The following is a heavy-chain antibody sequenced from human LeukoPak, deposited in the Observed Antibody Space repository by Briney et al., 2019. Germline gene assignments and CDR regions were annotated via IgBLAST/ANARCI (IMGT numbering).Heavy chain of an antibody. V-gene: IGHV3-49*03. Sequence: GGSLSLSCTAAGFTFGDYAMSWFRQATGKGLEWVGFSRSKAYGGTTEYAASVKGRFTISRDDSKSIAYLQMNSLKTEDTAVYYCTRDRRRGYSYYFDYWGQGTLVTVSS. D-gene: IGHD5-18*01. CDR3: TRDRRRGYSYYFDY. CDR1: GFTFGDYA. J-gene: IGHJ4*02. CDR2: SRSKAYGGTT.